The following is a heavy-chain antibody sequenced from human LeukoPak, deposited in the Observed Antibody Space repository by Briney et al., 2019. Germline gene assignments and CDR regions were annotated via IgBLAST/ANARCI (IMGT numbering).Heavy chain of an antibody. Sequence: SETLSLTCTVSGGSIRTYYWSWIRQPAGKGLEWIGRIHSSGNTDYNPSLSSRVTMSVDTSKNQFSLKLSSVTAADTAVYYRAREGSMTARPFVSIDNWGQGTLVTVSS. V-gene: IGHV4-4*07. CDR1: GGSIRTYY. J-gene: IGHJ4*02. CDR3: AREGSMTARPFVSIDN. CDR2: IHSSGNT. D-gene: IGHD2-21*02.